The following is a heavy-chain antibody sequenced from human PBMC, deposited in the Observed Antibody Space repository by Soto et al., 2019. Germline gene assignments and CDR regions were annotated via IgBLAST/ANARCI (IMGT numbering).Heavy chain of an antibody. CDR2: IYHSGSI. V-gene: IGHV4-30-2*01. J-gene: IGHJ4*02. D-gene: IGHD3-16*01. CDR1: GGSISSGGYS. Sequence: PSETLSLTCAVSGGSISSGGYSWSWIRQPPGKGLEWIGYIYHSGSIYYNPSLKSRVTISVDRSKNQFSLKLSSVTAADTAVYHCARGPPFHWGQGTLVTVSS. CDR3: ARGPPFH.